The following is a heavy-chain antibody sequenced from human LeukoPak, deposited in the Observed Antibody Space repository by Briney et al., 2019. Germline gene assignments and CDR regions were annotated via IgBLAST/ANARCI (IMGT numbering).Heavy chain of an antibody. V-gene: IGHV3-23*01. J-gene: IGHJ3*02. CDR3: AKDHGDMIPGTFDI. D-gene: IGHD2-21*01. Sequence: GGSLRLSCAASGFPFSSYAMSWVRQAPGRGLGWVSAISGSGGSTYYAHSVKGRFTISRDNSKNTLYLQMNSLRAEDTAVYYCAKDHGDMIPGTFDIWGQGTMVTVSS. CDR1: GFPFSSYA. CDR2: ISGSGGST.